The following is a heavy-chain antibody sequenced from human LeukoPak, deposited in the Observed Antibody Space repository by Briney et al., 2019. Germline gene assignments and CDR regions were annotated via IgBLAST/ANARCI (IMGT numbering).Heavy chain of an antibody. D-gene: IGHD6-19*01. J-gene: IGHJ4*02. CDR2: ISSSSSYI. V-gene: IGHV3-21*01. Sequence: GGSLRLSCAASGFTFSSYSMNWVRQAPGKGLEWVSSISSSSSYIYYADSVKGRFTISRDNAKNSLYLQMNSLRAEDTAVYYCARAFSSGGVLDYWGQGTQVTVSS. CDR1: GFTFSSYS. CDR3: ARAFSSGGVLDY.